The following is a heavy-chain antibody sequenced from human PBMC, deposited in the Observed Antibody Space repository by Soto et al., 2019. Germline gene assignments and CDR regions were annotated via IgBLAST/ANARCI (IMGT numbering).Heavy chain of an antibody. V-gene: IGHV1-69*13. J-gene: IGHJ6*02. D-gene: IGHD2-21*02. Sequence: SVKVSCKASGGTFSSYAIGWVRQAPGQGLEWMGGIIPIFGTANYAQKFQGRVTITADESTSTAYMELSSLRSEDTAVYYCASGHIVVVTATPRFYYYYGMDVWGQGTTVTVSS. CDR3: ASGHIVVVTATPRFYYYYGMDV. CDR1: GGTFSSYA. CDR2: IIPIFGTA.